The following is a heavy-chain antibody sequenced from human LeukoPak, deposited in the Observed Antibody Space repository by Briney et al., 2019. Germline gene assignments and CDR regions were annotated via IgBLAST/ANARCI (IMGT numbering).Heavy chain of an antibody. CDR2: IKQDGSEK. V-gene: IGHV3-7*01. CDR1: GFTFSSYG. D-gene: IGHD4-17*01. CDR3: AREGSPYGDYIFDY. J-gene: IGHJ4*02. Sequence: GGSLRLSCAASGFTFSSYGMHWVRQAPGKGLEWVANIKQDGSEKYYVDSVKGRFTISRDNAKNSLYLQMNSLRAEDTAVYYCAREGSPYGDYIFDYWGQGTLVTVSS.